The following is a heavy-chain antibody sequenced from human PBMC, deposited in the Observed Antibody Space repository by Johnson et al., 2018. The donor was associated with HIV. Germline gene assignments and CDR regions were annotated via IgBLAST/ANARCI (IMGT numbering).Heavy chain of an antibody. CDR3: AKGPEGAFDI. V-gene: IGHV3-23*01. D-gene: IGHD1-14*01. Sequence: TNNGDSTYYADSVKGRFTISRDNSKNTLYLQMNSLRAEDTAVYYCAKGPEGAFDIWGQGTMVTVSS. CDR2: TNNGDST. J-gene: IGHJ3*02.